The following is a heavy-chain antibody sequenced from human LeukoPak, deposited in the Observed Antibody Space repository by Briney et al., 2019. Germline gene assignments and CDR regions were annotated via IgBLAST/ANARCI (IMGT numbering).Heavy chain of an antibody. J-gene: IGHJ4*02. Sequence: GGSLRLSCAASGFTFSSYAMSWVRQAPGKGLEWVSAISGSGGSTYYADSVKGRFTISRDNSKNTLYLQMNSLRAEDTAVYYCAKDPQQWELPYYFGYWGQGTLVTVSS. D-gene: IGHD1-26*01. V-gene: IGHV3-23*01. CDR1: GFTFSSYA. CDR2: ISGSGGST. CDR3: AKDPQQWELPYYFGY.